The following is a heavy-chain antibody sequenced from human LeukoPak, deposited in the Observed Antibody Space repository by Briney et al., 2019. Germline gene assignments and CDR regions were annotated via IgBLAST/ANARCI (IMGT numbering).Heavy chain of an antibody. D-gene: IGHD5-12*01. CDR2: IYHSGST. V-gene: IGHV4-4*02. CDR1: GGSITSSNW. CDR3: ARYYGGYSTGFDC. J-gene: IGHJ4*02. Sequence: SETLSLTCSVSGGSITSSNWWNWVRQPPGKGLEWIGEIYHSGSTNYNPSLKSRVTISVDKSKNHFSLNLSSVTAADTAVYYCARYYGGYSTGFDCWGQGTLVTVSS.